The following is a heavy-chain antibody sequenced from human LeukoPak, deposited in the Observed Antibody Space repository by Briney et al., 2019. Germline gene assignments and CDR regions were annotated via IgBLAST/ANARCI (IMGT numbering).Heavy chain of an antibody. D-gene: IGHD4-23*01. CDR3: AKQYGGNPRYNFDY. Sequence: PGGSLSLSCAASGFTFSSYAMSWVRQAPGKGLEWVSGISGSGGSTHYADSVKGRFTISRDNSKNTLYLQMNSLRAEDTAVYYCAKQYGGNPRYNFDYWGQGTLVTVSS. CDR1: GFTFSSYA. J-gene: IGHJ4*02. V-gene: IGHV3-23*01. CDR2: ISGSGGST.